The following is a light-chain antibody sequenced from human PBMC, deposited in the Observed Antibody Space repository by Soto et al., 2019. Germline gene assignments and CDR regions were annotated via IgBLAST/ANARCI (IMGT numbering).Light chain of an antibody. Sequence: DIQWTSSQSPLSPSVGSRVTTICRAVKGISNYLAWYQQKPGKVPKLLIYAASTLQSGVPSRFSGSGSGTDFTLTISSLQPEDVATYYCQKYNSAPPDFGGGTKVEIK. CDR1: KGISNY. CDR3: QKYNSAPPD. CDR2: AAS. J-gene: IGKJ4*01. V-gene: IGKV1-27*01.